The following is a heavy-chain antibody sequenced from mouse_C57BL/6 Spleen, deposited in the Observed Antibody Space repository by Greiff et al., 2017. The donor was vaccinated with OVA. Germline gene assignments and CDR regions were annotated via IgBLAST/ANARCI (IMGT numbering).Heavy chain of an antibody. D-gene: IGHD1-1*01. V-gene: IGHV7-3*01. Sequence: EVKLVESGGGLVQPGGSLSLSCAASGFTFTDYYMSWVRQPPGKALEWLGFIRNKANGYTTEYSASVKGRFTISRDNSQSILYRRMKALRAEDSATYYCARDGTTVVGRGFDYRGQGTTLTVSS. CDR3: ARDGTTVVGRGFDY. CDR2: IRNKANGYTT. J-gene: IGHJ2*01. CDR1: GFTFTDYY.